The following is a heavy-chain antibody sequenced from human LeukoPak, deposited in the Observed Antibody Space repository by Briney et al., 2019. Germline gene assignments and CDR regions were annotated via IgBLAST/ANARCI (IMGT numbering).Heavy chain of an antibody. Sequence: ASVKFSCKASGYTFTSYAMNWVRQAPGQGLEWMGWINTNTGNPTYAQGFTGRFVFSLDTSVSTAYLRISSLKAEDTAVYYCARELTYYYDSSGYGGVDYWGQGTLVTVSS. CDR2: INTNTGNP. D-gene: IGHD3-22*01. CDR1: GYTFTSYA. CDR3: ARELTYYYDSSGYGGVDY. J-gene: IGHJ4*02. V-gene: IGHV7-4-1*02.